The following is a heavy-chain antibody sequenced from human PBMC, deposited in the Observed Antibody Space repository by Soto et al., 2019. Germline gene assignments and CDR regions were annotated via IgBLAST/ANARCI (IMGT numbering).Heavy chain of an antibody. CDR2: ISAYNGNT. CDR3: ARGRAWITRVVVVNAGSYYGMDV. V-gene: IGHV1-18*01. D-gene: IGHD3-22*01. CDR1: GYTFTTYG. J-gene: IGHJ6*02. Sequence: ASVKVSCKASGYTFTTYGITWVRQAPGQGLEWMGWISAYNGNTNYAQKLQGRVTMTTDTSTSTAYMELRSLRSDDTAVYYCARGRAWITRVVVVNAGSYYGMDVWGQGTTVTVSS.